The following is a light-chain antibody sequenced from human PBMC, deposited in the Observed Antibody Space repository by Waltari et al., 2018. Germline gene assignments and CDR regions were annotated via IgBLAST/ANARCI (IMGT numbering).Light chain of an antibody. Sequence: SALPQPASVSGSPGQSISISCTGTSSDVGRYDYVPWYQHHPAKAPKLFIYDVTQRPSGISHRFSGSKSGYTASLTISGLQSEDEADYYCLSYTTSDTYVFGSGTRVTVL. CDR2: DVT. V-gene: IGLV2-14*03. CDR3: LSYTTSDTYV. CDR1: SSDVGRYDY. J-gene: IGLJ1*01.